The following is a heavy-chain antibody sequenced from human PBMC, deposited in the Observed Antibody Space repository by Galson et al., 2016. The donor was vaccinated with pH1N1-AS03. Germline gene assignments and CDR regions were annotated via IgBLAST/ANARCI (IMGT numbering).Heavy chain of an antibody. J-gene: IGHJ6*02. CDR2: VSHAGRT. CDR3: ARDVLPYSLGLDV. CDR1: GDSISTSNW. Sequence: ETLSLTCAVSGDSISTSNWWSWVRQPPGKGLEWIGEVSHAGRTNYSPSLKSRVTISLDKSKNQFSLQLTSVTAADTAVYYCARDVLPYSLGLDVWGQGTTGTVSS. V-gene: IGHV4-4*02. D-gene: IGHD5-18*01.